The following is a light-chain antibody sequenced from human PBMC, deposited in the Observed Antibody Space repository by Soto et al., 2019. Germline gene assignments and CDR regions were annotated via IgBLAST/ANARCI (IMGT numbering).Light chain of an antibody. J-gene: IGLJ1*01. V-gene: IGLV2-8*01. Sequence: QSVLTQPPSASGSPEQSVTISCTGTSSDVGGYNYVSWYQQHPGKAPKLMIYEVSKRPSGVPDRFSGSKSGNTASLTVSGLQAEDEAEYYCSSYAGSNNLGVFGTGSNVTV. CDR2: EVS. CDR3: SSYAGSNNLGV. CDR1: SSDVGGYNY.